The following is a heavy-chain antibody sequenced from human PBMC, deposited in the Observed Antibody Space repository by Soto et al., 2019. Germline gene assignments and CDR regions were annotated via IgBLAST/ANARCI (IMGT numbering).Heavy chain of an antibody. Sequence: SETLSLTCTVSGGSISSGGYYWSWIRQHLGKGLEWIGYIYYSGSTYYNPSLKSRVTISVDTSKNQFSLKLSSVTAADTAVYYCARDRVSSSGWYTPDYWGQGTLVTVSS. J-gene: IGHJ4*02. CDR2: IYYSGST. V-gene: IGHV4-31*03. CDR3: ARDRVSSSGWYTPDY. CDR1: GGSISSGGYY. D-gene: IGHD6-19*01.